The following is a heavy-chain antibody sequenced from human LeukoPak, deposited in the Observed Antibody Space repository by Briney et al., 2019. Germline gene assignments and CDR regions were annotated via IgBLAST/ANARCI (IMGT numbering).Heavy chain of an antibody. D-gene: IGHD3-3*01. V-gene: IGHV3-53*01. CDR1: GFSVSSNY. J-gene: IGHJ5*02. Sequence: PGGSLRLSCAASGFSVSSNYMSWVRQAPGKGLEWVSVIYSGGSTYYADSVKGRFTISRDSSKNTLYLQMNSLRAEDTAVYYCARDLDSNWFDPWGQGTLVTVSS. CDR3: ARDLDSNWFDP. CDR2: IYSGGST.